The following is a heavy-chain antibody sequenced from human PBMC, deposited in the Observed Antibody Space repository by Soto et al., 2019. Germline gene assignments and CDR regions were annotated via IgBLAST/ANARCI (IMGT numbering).Heavy chain of an antibody. J-gene: IGHJ4*02. D-gene: IGHD1-26*01. Sequence: QVQLVQSGAEVKKPGASVKVSCKASGYTLTDYYIHWVRQAPGQGLEWMGWINPNNGATNYAQKFQGWVTMTRDTSINTAYMELSRLRSDHTAVYYCARGVSPTGASDHWGQGTLVIVSS. CDR3: ARGVSPTGASDH. CDR1: GYTLTDYY. V-gene: IGHV1-2*04. CDR2: INPNNGAT.